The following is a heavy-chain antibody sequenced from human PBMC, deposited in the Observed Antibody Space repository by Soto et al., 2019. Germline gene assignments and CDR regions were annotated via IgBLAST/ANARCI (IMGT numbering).Heavy chain of an antibody. V-gene: IGHV4-38-2*02. D-gene: IGHD3-22*01. CDR1: GYSISSGYY. J-gene: IGHJ4*02. Sequence: PXETLSLTCAVCGYSISSGYYWGWIRQPPGKGLEWIGSIYHSGSTYYNPSLKSRVTISVDTSKNQFSLKLSSVTAADTAVYYCARDSDSSGYYYFDYWGQGTLVTVSS. CDR3: ARDSDSSGYYYFDY. CDR2: IYHSGST.